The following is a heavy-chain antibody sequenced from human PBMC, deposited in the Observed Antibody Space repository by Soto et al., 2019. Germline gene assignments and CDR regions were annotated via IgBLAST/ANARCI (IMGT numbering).Heavy chain of an antibody. Sequence: GGSLRLSCAASGFTFSSYWMSWVRQAPGKGLEWVANIKQDGSEKYYVDSVKGRFTISRDNAKNSLYLQLNSLRDEDTAAYYCARDYATDFDYSGQATLVTVSS. J-gene: IGHJ4*02. D-gene: IGHD2-21*02. CDR2: IKQDGSEK. CDR3: ARDYATDFDY. V-gene: IGHV3-7*01. CDR1: GFTFSSYW.